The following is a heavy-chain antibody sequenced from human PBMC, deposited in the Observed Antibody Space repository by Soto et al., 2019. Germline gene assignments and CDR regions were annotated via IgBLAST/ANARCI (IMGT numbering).Heavy chain of an antibody. V-gene: IGHV4-59*08. Sequence: QVQLQESGPGLVKPSETLSLTCTVSGGSISNFYWTWIRQPPGKGLEWIGNVHYSGTTNYNPSVSSRVTTSVDTAKNQLSLNLTSVTAADTAVYYCAIHKDAGSDRGGMDVWGQGTTVTVSS. CDR1: GGSISNFY. CDR2: VHYSGTT. J-gene: IGHJ6*02. CDR3: AIHKDAGSDRGGMDV. D-gene: IGHD6-25*01.